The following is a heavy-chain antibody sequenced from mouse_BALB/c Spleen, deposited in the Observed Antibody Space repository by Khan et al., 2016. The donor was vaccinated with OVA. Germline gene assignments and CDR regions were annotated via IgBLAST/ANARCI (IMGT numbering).Heavy chain of an antibody. J-gene: IGHJ1*01. D-gene: IGHD6-2*01. CDR1: GYTFTNYG. Sequence: QIQLVQSGPELKKPGETVKISCKASGYTFTNYGMNWVKQAPGKGLNWMGWINTYTGEPTYADDFKGRFVFSLETSASTAYLQISNLKNEDMTTYFCARISSYWYSDVWGAGTTVTVSS. CDR2: INTYTGEP. V-gene: IGHV9-1*02. CDR3: ARISSYWYSDV.